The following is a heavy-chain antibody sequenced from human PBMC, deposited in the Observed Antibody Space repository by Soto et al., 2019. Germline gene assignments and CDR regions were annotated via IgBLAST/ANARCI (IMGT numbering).Heavy chain of an antibody. V-gene: IGHV4-39*07. CDR2: IYHSGTT. CDR3: ASSLFYYGMDV. Sequence: SETLSLTCTVSGVVLGSDAYYWSWIRQHPGKGLEWIGSIYHSGTTYYNPSLKSRVTISVDTSRNQFSLKLSSVTAADTAVYYCASSLFYYGMDVWGQGTTVT. J-gene: IGHJ6*02. CDR1: GVVLGSDAYY.